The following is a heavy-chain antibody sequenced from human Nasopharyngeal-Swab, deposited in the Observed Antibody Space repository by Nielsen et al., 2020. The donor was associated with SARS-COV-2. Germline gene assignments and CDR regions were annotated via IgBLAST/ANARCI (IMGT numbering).Heavy chain of an antibody. CDR2: FDPEDGET. D-gene: IGHD3-10*01. CDR1: GYTLTELS. V-gene: IGHV1-24*01. Sequence: ASVKVSCKVSGYTLTELSMHWVRQAPGKGLEWMGGFDPEDGETIYAQKFQGSVTMTEDTSTDTAYMELSSLRSEDTAVYYCATGPGSGSSTTGWFDPWGQGTLVTVSS. J-gene: IGHJ5*02. CDR3: ATGPGSGSSTTGWFDP.